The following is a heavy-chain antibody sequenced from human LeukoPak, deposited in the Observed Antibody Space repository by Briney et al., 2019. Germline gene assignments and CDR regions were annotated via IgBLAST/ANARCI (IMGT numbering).Heavy chain of an antibody. Sequence: PGGSLRLSCAASGFTFRNYEMDWVRQAPGKGLEWVAHISASDGTIDYADSLKGRFTISRDNVKNSLYLQMNSLRAEDTAVYYCARSDYYDNSGYYYFDYWGQGTLVAVSS. V-gene: IGHV3-48*03. CDR2: ISASDGTI. J-gene: IGHJ4*02. CDR3: ARSDYYDNSGYYYFDY. D-gene: IGHD3-22*01. CDR1: GFTFRNYE.